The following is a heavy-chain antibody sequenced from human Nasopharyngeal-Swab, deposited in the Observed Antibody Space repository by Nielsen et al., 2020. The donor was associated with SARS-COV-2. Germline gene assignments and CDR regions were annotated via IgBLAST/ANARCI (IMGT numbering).Heavy chain of an antibody. D-gene: IGHD2-15*01. Sequence: GESLKISCAASGFTFSDSAIHWVRQASGEGLGWVARIRSKGNNYATAYSVSVKGRFIIFRDDPTNTAYLQMNSVKTEDTALFYCTRFGGGCYSGRDYWGQGTLVTVSS. V-gene: IGHV3-73*01. CDR3: TRFGGGCYSGRDY. CDR2: IRSKGNNYAT. CDR1: GFTFSDSA. J-gene: IGHJ4*02.